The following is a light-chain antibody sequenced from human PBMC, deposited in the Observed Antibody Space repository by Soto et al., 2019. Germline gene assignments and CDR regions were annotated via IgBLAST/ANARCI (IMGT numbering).Light chain of an antibody. Sequence: IVLTQSPGTLSLSPGERATLSCRASQSVSSSFLAGYQQKPGQAPRLLIYGASSRATGIPDRFSGSASGTDFTLTISRLEPEDFAMYYCQQYGSSMYTFGQGTKLEI. CDR2: GAS. CDR3: QQYGSSMYT. J-gene: IGKJ2*01. V-gene: IGKV3-20*01. CDR1: QSVSSSF.